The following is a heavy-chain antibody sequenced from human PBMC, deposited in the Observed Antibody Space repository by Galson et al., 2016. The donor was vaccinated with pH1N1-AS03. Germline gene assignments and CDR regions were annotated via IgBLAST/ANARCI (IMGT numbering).Heavy chain of an antibody. CDR3: ATGLSVAGTPYEYYGVDV. J-gene: IGHJ3*01. D-gene: IGHD6-19*01. V-gene: IGHV1-24*01. CDR2: FDPEDGEA. CDR1: GYTLTELS. Sequence: SVKVSCKVSGYTLTELSMHWARQGPGKGLEWMGGFDPEDGEAIYAQKFQGRVTLTVDTSTDTAYMEVSRLKSEDTAVYYCATGLSVAGTPYEYYGVDVWGQGTMVTVSS.